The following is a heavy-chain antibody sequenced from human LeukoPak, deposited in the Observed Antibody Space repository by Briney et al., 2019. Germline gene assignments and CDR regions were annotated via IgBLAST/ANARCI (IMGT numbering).Heavy chain of an antibody. CDR1: GGSISSYF. V-gene: IGHV4-4*07. CDR2: IDTSGSI. CDR3: ASQPYDILTGNNYSFDY. Sequence: PSETLSLTCTVSGGSISSYFCSWIRQPAGKGLEWIGRIDTSGSINYNPSLKSRVTMSVDRSKNQFSLKLRSVTAADTAVYYCASQPYDILTGNNYSFDYWGQGTLVTVSS. D-gene: IGHD3-9*01. J-gene: IGHJ4*02.